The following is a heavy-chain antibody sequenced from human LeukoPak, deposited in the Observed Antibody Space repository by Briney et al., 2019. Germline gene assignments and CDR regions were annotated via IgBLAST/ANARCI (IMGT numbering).Heavy chain of an antibody. CDR3: ARLDTYYYDSSGYSPD. Sequence: SVTVSCKASGGTFSSYTISWVRQAPGQGLEWMGRIIPILGIANYAQKFQGRVTITADKSTSTAYMELSSLRSEDTAVYYCARLDTYYYDSSGYSPDWGQGTLVTVSS. J-gene: IGHJ4*02. CDR1: GGTFSSYT. CDR2: IIPILGIA. D-gene: IGHD3-22*01. V-gene: IGHV1-69*02.